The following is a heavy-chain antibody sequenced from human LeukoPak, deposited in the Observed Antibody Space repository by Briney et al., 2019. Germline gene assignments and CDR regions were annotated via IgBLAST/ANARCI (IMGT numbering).Heavy chain of an antibody. J-gene: IGHJ4*02. V-gene: IGHV3-66*01. CDR2: IYSGGST. D-gene: IGHD3-9*01. Sequence: GGSLRLSCVDSGFTVSSNYMSWVRQAPGKGLEWVSVIYSGGSTYYADSVKGRFTISRDNSKNTLYLQMNSLRAEDTAEYYCTRVLHFDWVSAYWGQGTVVTVSS. CDR3: TRVLHFDWVSAY. CDR1: GFTVSSNY.